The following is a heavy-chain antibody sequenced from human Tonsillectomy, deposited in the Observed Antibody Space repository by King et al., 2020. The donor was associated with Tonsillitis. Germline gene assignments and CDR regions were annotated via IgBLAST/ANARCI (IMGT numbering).Heavy chain of an antibody. V-gene: IGHV3-21*01. CDR1: GFTFSSYN. CDR3: ARGTTTVTPLYYFDY. D-gene: IGHD4-17*01. J-gene: IGHJ4*02. Sequence: VQLVESGGGLVNPGGSLRLSCAASGFTFSSYNMNWVRQAPGKGLEWVSSISSSSTYINYADSMKGRFTTSRDNAKNSLYLQMNNLRAEDTAVYYCARGTTTVTPLYYFDYWGQGTLVTVSS. CDR2: ISSSSTYI.